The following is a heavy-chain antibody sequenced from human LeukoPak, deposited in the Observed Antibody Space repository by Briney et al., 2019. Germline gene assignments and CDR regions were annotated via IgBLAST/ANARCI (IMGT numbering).Heavy chain of an antibody. V-gene: IGHV3-30*18. Sequence: PGRSLRLSCAASGFTFSGYGMHWVRQAPGKGLEWVAVISYDGSNKYYADSVKGRFTISRDNSKNTLYLQMNSLRAEDTAVYYCAKSNGYGLVDIWGQGTMVTVSS. D-gene: IGHD3-10*01. CDR2: ISYDGSNK. CDR3: AKSNGYGLVDI. CDR1: GFTFSGYG. J-gene: IGHJ3*02.